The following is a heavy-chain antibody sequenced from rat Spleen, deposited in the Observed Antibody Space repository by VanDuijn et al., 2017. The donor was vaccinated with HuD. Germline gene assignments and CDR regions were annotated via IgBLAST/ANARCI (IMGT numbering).Heavy chain of an antibody. V-gene: IGHV2-13*01. Sequence: QVQLKESGPGLVQPSQTLSLTCTVSGFSLISYAVNWVRQPPGKGLEWMVGIWGDGSTNYNSALKSRLSISRDTSKSQVFLKMNSLQTEDTAIYFCTRTYGGYTSNWFAYWGQGTLVTVSS. D-gene: IGHD1-11*01. J-gene: IGHJ3*01. CDR3: TRTYGGYTSNWFAY. CDR1: GFSLISYA. CDR2: IWGDGST.